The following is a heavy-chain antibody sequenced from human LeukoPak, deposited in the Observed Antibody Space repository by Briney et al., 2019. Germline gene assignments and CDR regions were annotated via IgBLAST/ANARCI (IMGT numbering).Heavy chain of an antibody. CDR3: ARGLGVIVATPTGYGY. D-gene: IGHD5-12*01. J-gene: IGHJ4*02. CDR2: INLSNGGT. CDR1: GYTFTGYY. V-gene: IGHV1-2*02. Sequence: ASVKVSCKASGYTFTGYYMHWVRQAPGQGLEWMGWINLSNGGTNSAQKFLGRVTMTRDTAISTAYMELSRMRSDDKAVYYCARGLGVIVATPTGYGYWGQGTLVTVSS.